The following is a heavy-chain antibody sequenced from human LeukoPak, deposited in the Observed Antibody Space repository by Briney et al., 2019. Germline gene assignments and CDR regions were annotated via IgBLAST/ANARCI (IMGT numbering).Heavy chain of an antibody. V-gene: IGHV3-13*01. CDR1: GFTFSSYG. CDR3: ARAKDLAAAASGPMDV. J-gene: IGHJ6*02. D-gene: IGHD6-13*01. CDR2: IGTAGDT. Sequence: GGSLRLSCAASGFTFSSYGMHWVRQATGKGLEWVSAIGTAGDTYYPGSVKGRFTISRENAKNSLYLQMNSLRAEDTAVYYCARAKDLAAAASGPMDVWGQGTTVTVSS.